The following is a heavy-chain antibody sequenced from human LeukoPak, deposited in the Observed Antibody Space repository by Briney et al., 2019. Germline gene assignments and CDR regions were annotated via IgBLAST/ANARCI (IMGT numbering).Heavy chain of an antibody. CDR2: INGSGGST. J-gene: IGHJ4*02. CDR1: GFTFGSYA. Sequence: GGSLRLSCAASGFTFGSYAMSWVRQAPGKGLEWVSDINGSGGSTYYTDSVKGRFTISRDNAKNSLYLQMNSLRAEDTAVYFCVRPELPGWSVLFDFWGQGTLVTVSS. D-gene: IGHD2-15*01. V-gene: IGHV3-23*01. CDR3: VRPELPGWSVLFDF.